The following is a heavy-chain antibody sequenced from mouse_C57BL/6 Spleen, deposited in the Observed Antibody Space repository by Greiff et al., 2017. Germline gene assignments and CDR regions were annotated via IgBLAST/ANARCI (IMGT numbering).Heavy chain of an antibody. V-gene: IGHV1-39*01. J-gene: IGHJ1*03. CDR2: INPNYGTT. D-gene: IGHD2-1*01. CDR3: ARKEGYGNYWYFDV. Sequence: EVQLQESGPELVKPGASVKISCKASGYSFTDYNMNWVKQSNGKSLEWIGVINPNYGTTSYNQKFKGKATLTVDQSSSTAYMQLNSLTSEDSAVYYCARKEGYGNYWYFDVWGTGTTVTVSS. CDR1: GYSFTDYN.